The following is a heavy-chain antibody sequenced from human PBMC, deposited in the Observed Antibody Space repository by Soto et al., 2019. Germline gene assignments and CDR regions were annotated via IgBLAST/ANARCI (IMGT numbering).Heavy chain of an antibody. CDR2: MNPNSGNT. CDR1: GYTFTSYD. CDR3: ARDRTYSSSSFYYYYGMDV. D-gene: IGHD6-6*01. V-gene: IGHV1-8*01. J-gene: IGHJ6*02. Sequence: QVQLVQSGAEVKKPGASVKVSCKASGYTFTSYDINWVRHATGQGLEWMEWMNPNSGNTGYAQKFQGRVTMTRNTSISTAYMELSSLRSEDTAVYYFARDRTYSSSSFYYYYGMDVWGQGTTVTVSS.